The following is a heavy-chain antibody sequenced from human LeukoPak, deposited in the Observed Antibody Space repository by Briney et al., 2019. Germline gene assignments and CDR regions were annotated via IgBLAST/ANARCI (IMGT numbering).Heavy chain of an antibody. Sequence: SETLSLTCTVSGGCISGYYWNWIRQPPGKGLEWIGYIYYTGSTSYNPSLKSRVTISLDTSKNQFSLKLSSVTAADTAVYYCARLTWDTTMVRYYFDFWGQGTLVTVSS. V-gene: IGHV4-59*08. CDR2: IYYTGST. CDR3: ARLTWDTTMVRYYFDF. CDR1: GGCISGYY. J-gene: IGHJ4*02. D-gene: IGHD5-18*01.